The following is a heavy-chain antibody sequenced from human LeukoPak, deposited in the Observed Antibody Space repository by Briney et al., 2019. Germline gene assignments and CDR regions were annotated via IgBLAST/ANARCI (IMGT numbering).Heavy chain of an antibody. J-gene: IGHJ3*02. Sequence: GGSLRLSCAASGFTFSSYAMSWVRQAPGKGLEWVSAISGSGGSTYYADSVKGRFTISRDNSKNTLYLQMNSLRAEDTAVYYCAKGTPGDWPPQGAAFDIWGQGTMVTVSS. CDR1: GFTFSSYA. D-gene: IGHD3/OR15-3a*01. CDR2: ISGSGGST. V-gene: IGHV3-23*01. CDR3: AKGTPGDWPPQGAAFDI.